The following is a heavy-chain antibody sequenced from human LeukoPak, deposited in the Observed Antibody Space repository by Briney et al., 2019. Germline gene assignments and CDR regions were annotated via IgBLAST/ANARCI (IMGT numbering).Heavy chain of an antibody. CDR3: ARCLYYYDTSGYSRTIFDI. D-gene: IGHD3-22*01. V-gene: IGHV4-61*02. Sequence: SETLSLTCTVSGGSISSGGYYWSWIRQPAGKGLEWIGRIYTSGNTNYNPSLKSRATISVDTSKNQFSLKLSSVTAADTAVYYCARCLYYYDTSGYSRTIFDIWGQGTMVTVSS. CDR2: IYTSGNT. CDR1: GGSISSGGYY. J-gene: IGHJ3*02.